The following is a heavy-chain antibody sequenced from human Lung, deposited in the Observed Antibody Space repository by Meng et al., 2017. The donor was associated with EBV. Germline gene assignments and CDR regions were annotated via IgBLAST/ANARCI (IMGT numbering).Heavy chain of an antibody. V-gene: IGHV2-5*02. CDR1: GFSLSTSGVG. CDR3: AHRHRLWDFDY. D-gene: IGHD4/OR15-4a*01. J-gene: IGHJ4*02. CDR2: IYWDDDK. Sequence: QLTLKESGPTLVKPTQTLTLTCTFSGFSLSTSGVGVGWIRQPPGKALEWLALIYWDDDKRYSPSLKNRLTITKDTSKNQVVLTLTNIDPVDTATYYCAHRHRLWDFDYWGQGTLVTVSS.